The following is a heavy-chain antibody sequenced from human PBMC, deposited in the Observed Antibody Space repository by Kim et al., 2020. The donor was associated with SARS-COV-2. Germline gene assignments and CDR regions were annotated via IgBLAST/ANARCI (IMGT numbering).Heavy chain of an antibody. CDR3: ATPYDCCSGSYQGMYS. Sequence: GGSLRLSCAAAGFTFSSYGMHWVRQAPGKGLEWVAVIWYDGTLKNFGYSVKGRFTITRDNSKNTTSLQMNSLRADDTAVYFCATPYDCCSGSYQGMYSW. CDR1: GFTFSSYG. V-gene: IGHV3-33*03. D-gene: IGHD3-3*01. CDR2: IWYDGTLK. J-gene: IGHJ5*01.